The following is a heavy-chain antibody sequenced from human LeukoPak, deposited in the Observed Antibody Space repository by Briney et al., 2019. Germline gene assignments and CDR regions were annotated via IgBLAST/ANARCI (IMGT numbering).Heavy chain of an antibody. CDR1: GGSITSSY. D-gene: IGHD2-15*01. V-gene: IGHV4-59*13. J-gene: IGHJ6*04. CDR3: GGEPRLLDV. CDR2: IYYSGTT. Sequence: SSETLSLTCTVSGGSITSSYWSWFRQPPGGALESIGNIYYSGTTKSTPSLERRVTISVDTSKNQPSLKLSFVPAADTATYYCGGEPRLLDVWGKGITVTVSS.